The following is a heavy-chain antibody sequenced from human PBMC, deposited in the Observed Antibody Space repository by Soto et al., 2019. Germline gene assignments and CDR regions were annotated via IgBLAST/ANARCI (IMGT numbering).Heavy chain of an antibody. CDR3: ARDLGYCRSGTCYREWFDP. V-gene: IGHV1-18*01. CDR2: VSGDNGHT. Sequence: QVQLVQSGAEVKKPGASVKVSCKASGYTFTTHGISWVRQAPGQGLEWMGWVSGDNGHTNYAQSLQDRVTMHTDTSTNTAYMELRSLRSDNTAVYYCARDLGYCRSGTCYREWFDPWGQGTLVTVSS. J-gene: IGHJ5*02. D-gene: IGHD2-15*01. CDR1: GYTFTTHG.